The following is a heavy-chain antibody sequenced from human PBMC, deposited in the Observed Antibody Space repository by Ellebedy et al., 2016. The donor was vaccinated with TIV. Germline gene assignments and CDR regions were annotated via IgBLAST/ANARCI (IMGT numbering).Heavy chain of an antibody. V-gene: IGHV3-53*01. Sequence: GGSLRLXXAASGFTVSSNYMNWVRQAPGKGLEWVSVINSGGSRYYADSVKGRFTISRDNSKNTLYLEVNSLRAEDTAMYYCARSSSSSSSGRHLDYWGQGTLVTVSS. J-gene: IGHJ4*02. D-gene: IGHD6-19*01. CDR2: INSGGSR. CDR1: GFTVSSNY. CDR3: ARSSSSSSSGRHLDY.